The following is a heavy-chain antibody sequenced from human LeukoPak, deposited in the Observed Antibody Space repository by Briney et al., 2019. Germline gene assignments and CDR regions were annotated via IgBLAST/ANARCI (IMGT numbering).Heavy chain of an antibody. CDR2: IYPGDSDT. D-gene: IGHD1-26*01. CDR3: ARLLGATSGWDYFDY. J-gene: IGHJ4*02. V-gene: IGHV5-51*01. Sequence: HGESLKISCKGSGYSFMNYWIGWLRQMPGKGLEWMGIIYPGDSDTSYSTSFQGQVTISADKSISTSYLQWNSLKGSDTAMYYCARLLGATSGWDYFDYWGQGTLVTVSS. CDR1: GYSFMNYW.